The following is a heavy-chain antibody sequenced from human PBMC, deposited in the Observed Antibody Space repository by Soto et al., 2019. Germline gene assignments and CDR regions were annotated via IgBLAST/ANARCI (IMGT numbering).Heavy chain of an antibody. D-gene: IGHD3-10*01. CDR2: ISGSGGST. CDR1: GFTFSSYA. CDR3: AASQYYYGSGSYYPDY. V-gene: IGHV3-23*01. Sequence: GGSLRLSCAASGFTFSSYAMSWVRQAPGKGLEWVSAISGSGGSTYYADSVKGRFTISRDNSKNTLYLQMNSLRAEDTAVYYCAASQYYYGSGSYYPDYWGQGTLVTVSS. J-gene: IGHJ4*02.